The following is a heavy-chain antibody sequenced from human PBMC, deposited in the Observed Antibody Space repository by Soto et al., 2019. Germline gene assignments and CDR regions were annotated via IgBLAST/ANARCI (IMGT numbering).Heavy chain of an antibody. Sequence: QITLKESGPTLVKPTQTLTLTCTFSGFSLSTSGVGVGWIRQPPGKALEWLAVIYWDDDKRYSPSLKSRLTITKDTSKNQVVLTMANMDPVDTATYYCAHRSDSSGWLWRRAFDYWGQGTLVTVSS. CDR2: IYWDDDK. CDR3: AHRSDSSGWLWRRAFDY. J-gene: IGHJ4*02. V-gene: IGHV2-5*02. CDR1: GFSLSTSGVG. D-gene: IGHD6-19*01.